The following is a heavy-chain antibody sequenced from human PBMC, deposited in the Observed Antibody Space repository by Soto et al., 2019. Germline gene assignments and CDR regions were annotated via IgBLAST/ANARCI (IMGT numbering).Heavy chain of an antibody. CDR3: AREVGYGDFSAALLD. CDR1: GGTFSSHS. Sequence: VQLMQSGAEVKQPGFSVKVSCKASGGTFSSHSINWVRQAPGQGLEWMGGIITLFGTANYAQNFQGRVTITAYPSTSTAYMELNSLRSDDTAVYYCAREVGYGDFSAALLDWGQGTLVTVSS. CDR2: IITLFGTA. V-gene: IGHV1-69*01. D-gene: IGHD4-17*01. J-gene: IGHJ4*02.